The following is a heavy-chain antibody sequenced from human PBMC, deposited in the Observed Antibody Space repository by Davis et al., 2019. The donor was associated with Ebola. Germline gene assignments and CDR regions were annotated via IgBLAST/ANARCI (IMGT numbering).Heavy chain of an antibody. V-gene: IGHV1-3*01. J-gene: IGHJ6*02. CDR2: INAGNGNT. CDR1: GYTFTSYA. CDR3: ARGSLSSSWYNYYGMDV. Sequence: ASVKISCKASGYTFTSYAMHWVRQAPGQRLEWMGWINAGNGNTKYSQKFQGRVTITRDTSASTAYMELSSLRSEDTAVYYCARGSLSSSWYNYYGMDVWGQGTTVTVSS. D-gene: IGHD6-13*01.